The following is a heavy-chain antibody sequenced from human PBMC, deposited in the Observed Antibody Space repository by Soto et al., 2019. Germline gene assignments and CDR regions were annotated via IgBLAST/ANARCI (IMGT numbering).Heavy chain of an antibody. V-gene: IGHV1-2*02. D-gene: IGHD2-21*02. CDR2: INPASGGT. CDR3: ARKIRDYFFDF. Sequence: QGQLVQSGAEVKKPGASVKVSCKASGYTLTGYYLHWVRQAPGQGLEWMGWINPASGGTKYAQKFQGRVTMTRDTSINTAYMELSSLRSNDTAVYYWARKIRDYFFDFWGQGTLITVSS. CDR1: GYTLTGYY. J-gene: IGHJ4*02.